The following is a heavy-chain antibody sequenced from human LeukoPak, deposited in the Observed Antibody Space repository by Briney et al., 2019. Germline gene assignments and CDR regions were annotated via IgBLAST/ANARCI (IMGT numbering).Heavy chain of an antibody. CDR3: ASTYYYNSDTPNWFDT. V-gene: IGHV4-39*01. CDR1: GVSITTIDYF. Sequence: AETLSLTCSVSGVSITTIDYFWSLIRQPPGEGLEWIGSVSESGNTYSNPSLKTRVSVLRDTSTNQFSPMHNSVTAADTAVYFCASTYYYNSDTPNWFDTWGQGVVVTVSS. D-gene: IGHD3-10*01. J-gene: IGHJ5*02. CDR2: VSESGNT.